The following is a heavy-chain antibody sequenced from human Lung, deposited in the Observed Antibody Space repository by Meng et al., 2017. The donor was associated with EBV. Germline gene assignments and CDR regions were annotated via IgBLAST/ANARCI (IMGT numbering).Heavy chain of an antibody. CDR1: GYTFTSYA. J-gene: IGHJ4*02. D-gene: IGHD5-24*01. CDR3: ARDSPLDGYSLLDY. V-gene: IGHV7-4-1*02. CDR2: IDPNTGNP. Sequence: VVRVQSGSELERHGAHVKVLCRPSGYTFTSYAINWGRQAPGQGPDWMGWIDPNTGNPTYDQGFTGRFVFSLDTSVSTAYLQINSLRADDTAVYYCARDSPLDGYSLLDYWGQGTLVTVSS.